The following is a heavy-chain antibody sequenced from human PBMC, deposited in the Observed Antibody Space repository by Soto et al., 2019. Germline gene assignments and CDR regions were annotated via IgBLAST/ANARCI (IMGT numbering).Heavy chain of an antibody. Sequence: EVQLLESGGGLVQPGRSLRLACAASGFSFNSYVMTWFRQAPGKGLEWVSGISASGSSTYYADSVRGRFTTSRENSKNKVDVEMNNLRVDDTAVYYCTKPFEYQMPSFGFFDGWGRGSLVTVSP. CDR3: TKPFEYQMPSFGFFDG. D-gene: IGHD6-6*01. V-gene: IGHV3-23*01. CDR2: ISASGSST. J-gene: IGHJ2*01. CDR1: GFSFNSYV.